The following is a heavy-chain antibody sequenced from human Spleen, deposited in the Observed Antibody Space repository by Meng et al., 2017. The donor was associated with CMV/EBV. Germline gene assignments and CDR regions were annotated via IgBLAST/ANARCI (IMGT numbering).Heavy chain of an antibody. Sequence: GGSLRLSCAASGFTFSSYAMHWVRQAPGKGLEWVAVISYDGSNKYYADSVKGRFTISRDNSKNTLYLQMNSLRAEDTAVYYCARGPLTGTTWDYFDYWGQGTLVTVSS. CDR1: GFTFSSYA. CDR2: ISYDGSNK. J-gene: IGHJ4*02. V-gene: IGHV3-30-3*01. D-gene: IGHD1-7*01. CDR3: ARGPLTGTTWDYFDY.